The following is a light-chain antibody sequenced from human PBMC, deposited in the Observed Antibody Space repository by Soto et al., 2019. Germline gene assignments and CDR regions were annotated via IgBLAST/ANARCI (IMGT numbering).Light chain of an antibody. CDR1: SSDVGGYNY. Sequence: QSALTQPPSASGSPGQSVTISCTGTSSDVGGYNYVSWYQQHPGKAPKLMIYEVSNRPSGVPDRFSGSKSGNTASLTVSGLQAEDEADYYCTSYAGSKNLVFGGGTKLTVL. CDR2: EVS. CDR3: TSYAGSKNLV. V-gene: IGLV2-8*01. J-gene: IGLJ2*01.